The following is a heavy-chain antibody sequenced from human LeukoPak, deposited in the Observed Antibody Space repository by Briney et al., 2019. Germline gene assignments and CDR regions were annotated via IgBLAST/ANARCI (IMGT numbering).Heavy chain of an antibody. Sequence: GSLRLSCAASGFTFSGYGMHWVRQAPGKGLEWVAFIRYDGSNKYYADSVKGRFTISRDNSKNTLYLQMNSLRAEDTAVYYCAKDRSGYDSEFDYWGQGTLVTVSS. V-gene: IGHV3-30*02. CDR3: AKDRSGYDSEFDY. J-gene: IGHJ4*02. CDR1: GFTFSGYG. CDR2: IRYDGSNK. D-gene: IGHD5-12*01.